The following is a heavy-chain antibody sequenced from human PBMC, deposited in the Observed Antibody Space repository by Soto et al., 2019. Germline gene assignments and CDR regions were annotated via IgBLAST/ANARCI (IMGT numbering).Heavy chain of an antibody. J-gene: IGHJ4*02. V-gene: IGHV3-30*18. CDR3: AKDLRTTMYYFDY. D-gene: IGHD4-17*01. Sequence: GGSLRLSCAVSGFTFSSYGMHWVRQAPGKGLEWVAVISYDGSNKYYADSVKGRFTISRDNSKNTLYLQMNSLRAEDTAVYYCAKDLRTTMYYFDYWGQGTLVTVAS. CDR2: ISYDGSNK. CDR1: GFTFSSYG.